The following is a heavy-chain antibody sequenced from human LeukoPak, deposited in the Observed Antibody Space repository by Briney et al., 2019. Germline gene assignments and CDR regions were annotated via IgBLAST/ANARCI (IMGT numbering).Heavy chain of an antibody. Sequence: GGSLRLSCAASGFIFSNYGMHWVRQAPGKGLEWVAFIHYDGPEKYYGDSVRGRFTISRDNSKSTVYLQMNSLRVEDTAVYYCAKDVVGHQWVENYWGQGTLVTVSS. CDR1: GFIFSNYG. CDR2: IHYDGPEK. D-gene: IGHD6-19*01. V-gene: IGHV3-30*02. J-gene: IGHJ4*02. CDR3: AKDVVGHQWVENY.